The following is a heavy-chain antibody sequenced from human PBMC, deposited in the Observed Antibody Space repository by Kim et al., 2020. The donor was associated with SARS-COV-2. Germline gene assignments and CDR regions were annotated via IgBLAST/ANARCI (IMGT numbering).Heavy chain of an antibody. CDR3: ARDYGSTSGSYYYDAFDI. J-gene: IGHJ3*02. Sequence: KGRFTISRDNAKNSLYLQMNSLRDEDTAVYYCARDYGSTSGSYYYDAFDIWGQGTMVTVSS. V-gene: IGHV3-48*02. D-gene: IGHD3-10*01.